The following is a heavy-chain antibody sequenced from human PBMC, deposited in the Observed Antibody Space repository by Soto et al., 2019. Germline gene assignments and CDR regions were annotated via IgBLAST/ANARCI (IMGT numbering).Heavy chain of an antibody. D-gene: IGHD6-13*01. CDR1: GFTFSTYA. J-gene: IGHJ4*02. Sequence: PGGSLRLSCAASGFTFSTYAMSWVRQAPGKGLEWVSKIINSGGSTYYADSVKGRFTISRDNSKNTLYLQMNSLRAEDTAVYYCARGERQQQRDYWGQGTLVTVSS. CDR2: IINSGGST. V-gene: IGHV3-23*01. CDR3: ARGERQQQRDY.